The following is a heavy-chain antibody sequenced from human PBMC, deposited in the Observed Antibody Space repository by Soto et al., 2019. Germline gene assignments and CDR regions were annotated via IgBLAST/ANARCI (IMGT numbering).Heavy chain of an antibody. CDR1: GYSFTSYW. CDR2: IDPSDSYT. D-gene: IGHD3-9*01. V-gene: IGHV5-10-1*01. CDR3: ARPLDYDILTGTGTGYGMDV. Sequence: GESLKISCKGSGYSFTSYWISWVRQMPGEGLEWMRRIDPSDSYTNYSPSFQGHVTISADKSISTAYLQWSSLKASDTAMYYCARPLDYDILTGTGTGYGMDVWGQGTTVTVSS. J-gene: IGHJ6*02.